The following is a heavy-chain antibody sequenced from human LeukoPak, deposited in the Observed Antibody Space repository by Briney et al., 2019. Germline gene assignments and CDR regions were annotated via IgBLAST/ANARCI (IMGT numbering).Heavy chain of an antibody. CDR3: ARGRVSSSTWYSTYYYFFYMDF. CDR1: GVSISSSNSY. D-gene: IGHD4-11*01. V-gene: IGHV4-39*01. CDR2: IYYSGNT. Sequence: SETLSLTCTVSGVSISSSNSYWGWIRQPPGKGLEWIGSIYYSGNTYYNASLKSQVSISIDTSKNQFSLRLTSVTAADTAVYYCARGRVSSSTWYSTYYYFFYMDFWGKETTVTVSS. J-gene: IGHJ6*03.